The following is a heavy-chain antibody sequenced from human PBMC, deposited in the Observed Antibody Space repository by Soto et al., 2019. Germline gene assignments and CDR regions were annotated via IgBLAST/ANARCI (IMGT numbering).Heavy chain of an antibody. CDR3: ARGLCGGGSCYWRYYYYGMDV. D-gene: IGHD2-15*01. CDR1: GGAIGGYY. V-gene: IGHV4-59*12. Sequence: SETLSLTCSLSGGAIGGYYWSWIRQPPGKALEWIGYVSYSGSTNYNPSLKSRVTISVDTSKNQFSLKLSSVTAADTAVYYCARGLCGGGSCYWRYYYYGMDVWGQGTTVTVSS. J-gene: IGHJ6*02. CDR2: VSYSGST.